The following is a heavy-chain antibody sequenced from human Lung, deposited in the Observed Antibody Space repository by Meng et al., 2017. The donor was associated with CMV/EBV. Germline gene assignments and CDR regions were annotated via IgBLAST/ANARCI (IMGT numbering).Heavy chain of an antibody. D-gene: IGHD3-3*01. CDR3: ARGRGDDLWSGFYYYFEN. V-gene: IGHV4-59*01. J-gene: IGHJ4*02. Sequence: SXTLSLTCTVSGVSISNFYWGWIRQPPGGGLEWLGNVYSSGSTNYNPSLKSRVTMSVDTSRSQFSLNLTSVTAADTATYFCARGRGDDLWSGFYYYFENWGQGAXVTVSS. CDR1: GVSISNFY. CDR2: VYSSGST.